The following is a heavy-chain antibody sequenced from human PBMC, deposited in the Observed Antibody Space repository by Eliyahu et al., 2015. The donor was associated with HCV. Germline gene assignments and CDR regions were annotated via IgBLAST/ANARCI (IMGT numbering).Heavy chain of an antibody. J-gene: IGHJ5*02. CDR2: ISHRGNI. Sequence: QVQLQQWGAGLLKPSETLSLTCAVYGXSFSSYYWTWIRQTPEKGLEWIGEISHRGNINHNPSLASRVTMSVDTAKNQFSLKLTSVTAADTAIYFCAGGDDDYGDYIEARWIDPWGQGTPVSVS. CDR3: AGGDDDYGDYIEARWIDP. V-gene: IGHV4-34*02. CDR1: GXSFSSYY. D-gene: IGHD4-17*01.